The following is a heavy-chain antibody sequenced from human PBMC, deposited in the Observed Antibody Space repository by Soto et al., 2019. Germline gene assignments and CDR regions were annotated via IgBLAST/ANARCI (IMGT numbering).Heavy chain of an antibody. J-gene: IGHJ3*02. Sequence: SETLSLTCTVSGGSISSSSYYWGWIRQPPGKGLEWIGSIYYSGSTYYNPSLKSRVTISVDTSKNQFSLKLSSVTAADTAVYYCAHMGGLRLGELSSDDAFDIWGQGTMVTVS. CDR1: GGSISSSSYY. CDR3: AHMGGLRLGELSSDDAFDI. D-gene: IGHD3-16*02. CDR2: IYYSGST. V-gene: IGHV4-39*01.